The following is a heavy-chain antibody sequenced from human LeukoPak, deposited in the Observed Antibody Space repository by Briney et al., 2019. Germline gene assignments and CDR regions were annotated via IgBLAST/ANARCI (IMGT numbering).Heavy chain of an antibody. Sequence: PSETLSLTCAVYGGSFSGYYWSWIRQPPGKGLEWIGEINHSGSTNYNPSLKSRVTISVDTSKNQFSLKLSSVTAADTAVYYCAREPIKIYYDFWSGNSGSGFFDYWGQGTLVTVSS. V-gene: IGHV4-34*01. D-gene: IGHD3-3*01. CDR3: AREPIKIYYDFWSGNSGSGFFDY. J-gene: IGHJ4*02. CDR2: INHSGST. CDR1: GGSFSGYY.